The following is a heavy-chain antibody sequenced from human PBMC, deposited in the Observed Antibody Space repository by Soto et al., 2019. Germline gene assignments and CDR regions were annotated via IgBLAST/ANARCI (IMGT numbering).Heavy chain of an antibody. CDR3: ARLIGNSWLAS. J-gene: IGHJ5*01. CDR2: TYYRSNWYT. Sequence: PSQTLSLTCAISGDSVSTNSATWDWMRQSPSRGLEWLGRTYYRSNWYTDYAVSVKGRITISPDTSNNQLSLQLNSVTPDDTAVYYCARLIGNSWLASWGQGTLVTVSS. V-gene: IGHV6-1*01. D-gene: IGHD2-8*01. CDR1: GDSVSTNSAT.